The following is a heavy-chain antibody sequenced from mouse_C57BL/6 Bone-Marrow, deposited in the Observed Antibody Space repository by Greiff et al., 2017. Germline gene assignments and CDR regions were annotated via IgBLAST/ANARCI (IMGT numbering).Heavy chain of an antibody. V-gene: IGHV7-3*01. Sequence: EVQVVESGGGLVQPGGSLSLSCAASGFTFTDYYMSWVRQPPGKALEWLGFIRNKANGYTTEYSASVKGRFTISRDNSQSILYLQMNALRAEDSATYYCASVRRGALGFADWGQGTLVTVSA. D-gene: IGHD2-14*01. CDR1: GFTFTDYY. CDR3: ASVRRGALGFAD. J-gene: IGHJ3*01. CDR2: IRNKANGYTT.